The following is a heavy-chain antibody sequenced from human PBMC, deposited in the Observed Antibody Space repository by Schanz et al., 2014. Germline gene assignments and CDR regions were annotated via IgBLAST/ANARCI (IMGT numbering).Heavy chain of an antibody. Sequence: QVQLQESGPGLVKPSETLSLTCTVSGGSIRSGTYYWSWIRQPAGKALEWVGRVFPNGITNYNPSPKSRFTISRDPSKNQFSLTLTSLTAADTAVYYCARDTTWRLDLWGRGTLVTVSS. J-gene: IGHJ2*01. CDR3: ARDTTWRLDL. CDR1: GGSIRSGTYY. V-gene: IGHV4-61*02. D-gene: IGHD1-1*01. CDR2: VFPNGIT.